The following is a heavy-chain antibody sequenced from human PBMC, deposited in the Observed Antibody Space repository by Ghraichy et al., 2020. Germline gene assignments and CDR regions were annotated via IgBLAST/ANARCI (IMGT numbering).Heavy chain of an antibody. D-gene: IGHD5-18*01. CDR1: GLTFDTYA. V-gene: IGHV3-23*01. Sequence: GGSLRLSCTASGLTFDTYAMSWVRQAPGKGLEWVSSISGSSDETNYADSVKGRFTISRDNSKNTLYLQMSSLRAEDTAVFYCAKGQVTHSYGRFDKWCHGTLVTVS. CDR3: AKGQVTHSYGRFDK. CDR2: ISGSSDET. J-gene: IGHJ4*01.